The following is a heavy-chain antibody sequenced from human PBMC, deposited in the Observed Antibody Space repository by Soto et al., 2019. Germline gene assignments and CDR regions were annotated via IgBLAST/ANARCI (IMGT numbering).Heavy chain of an antibody. CDR1: GFTFSNFG. CDR2: ISGDGSDK. D-gene: IGHD3-3*01. Sequence: QVQLVESGGGVVQPGRSLRLSCAASGFTFSNFGMHWGRQAPGKGLEWVAAISGDGSDKYFSDSVKGRFTISRDNSKNTLFLQMNSLRVEDTAVYYCTKGSEVARQELDYWGQGTLVTVSS. CDR3: TKGSEVARQELDY. V-gene: IGHV3-30*18. J-gene: IGHJ4*02.